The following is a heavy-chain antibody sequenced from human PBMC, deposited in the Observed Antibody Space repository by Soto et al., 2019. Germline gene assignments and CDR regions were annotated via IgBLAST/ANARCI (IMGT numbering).Heavy chain of an antibody. Sequence: ASVKVSCKASGYRFTSYGISWVRQAPGQGLEWMGWISAYNGNKNCTQKFQDRVTMTTDTSTSTAYMELRSLRSDDTAVYYCARGEGQYSSGWFLWYFDYWGQGTLVTVSS. V-gene: IGHV1-18*04. CDR1: GYRFTSYG. CDR3: ARGEGQYSSGWFLWYFDY. CDR2: ISAYNGNK. J-gene: IGHJ4*02. D-gene: IGHD6-19*01.